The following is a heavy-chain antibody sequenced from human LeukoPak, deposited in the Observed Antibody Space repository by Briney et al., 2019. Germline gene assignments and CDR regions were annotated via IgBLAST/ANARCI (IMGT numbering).Heavy chain of an antibody. CDR2: ISYDGSNK. D-gene: IGHD2-15*01. V-gene: IGHV3-30-3*01. CDR3: ARAPPSAKGLYDY. Sequence: GRSLRLSCAASGFTFSSYAMHWVRQAPGKGLEWVAVISYDGSNKYYADSVKGRFPISRDNSKNTLYLQMNSLRAEDTAVYYCARAPPSAKGLYDYWGQGTLVTVSS. CDR1: GFTFSSYA. J-gene: IGHJ4*02.